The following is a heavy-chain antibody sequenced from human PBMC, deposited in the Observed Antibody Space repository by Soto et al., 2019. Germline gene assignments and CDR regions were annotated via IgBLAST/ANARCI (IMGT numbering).Heavy chain of an antibody. V-gene: IGHV1-8*01. CDR1: GYTFTSYD. CDR3: ARPRSGSYYYGMDV. J-gene: IGHJ6*02. D-gene: IGHD3-3*01. CDR2: MNPNSGNP. Sequence: QVQLVQSGAEVKKPGASVKVSCKASGYTFTSYDINWVRQATGQGLEWMGWMNPNSGNPGYAQKLQGRVTMTRNTSIITASIELSSLRSEDAAVYYCARPRSGSYYYGMDVWGQGTAVTVSS.